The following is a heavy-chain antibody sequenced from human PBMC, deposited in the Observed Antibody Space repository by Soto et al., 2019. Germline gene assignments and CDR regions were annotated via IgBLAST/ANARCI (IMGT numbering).Heavy chain of an antibody. J-gene: IGHJ4*02. CDR3: ARLVYDTRLNYMYFDF. V-gene: IGHV4-4*02. CDR1: GVSISSGNW. D-gene: IGHD2-8*01. Sequence: SETLSLTCAVSGVSISSGNWWTFVRQTPQRGLEYIGEIFHDGTANYYPSFERRVAISVDTSKNQFSLKLTSVTAADTAIYFCARLVYDTRLNYMYFDFWGQGALVTVSS. CDR2: IFHDGTA.